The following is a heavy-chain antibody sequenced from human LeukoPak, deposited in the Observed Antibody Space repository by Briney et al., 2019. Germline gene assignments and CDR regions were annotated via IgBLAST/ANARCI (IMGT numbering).Heavy chain of an antibody. D-gene: IGHD3-10*01. CDR3: AREVLWFGELSGFD. CDR2: IYTSGST. V-gene: IGHV4-4*07. J-gene: IGHJ4*02. Sequence: SETLSLTCTVSGDSISSYYWSWIRQPAGKGLEWIGRIYTSGSTNYNPSLKSRVTMSVDTSKNQFSLKLSSVTAADTAVYYCAREVLWFGELSGFDWGQGTLVTVSS. CDR1: GDSISSYY.